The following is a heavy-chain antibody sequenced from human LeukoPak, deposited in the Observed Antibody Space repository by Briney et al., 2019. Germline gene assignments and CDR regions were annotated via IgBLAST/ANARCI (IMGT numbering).Heavy chain of an antibody. CDR2: IGSGGSLI. V-gene: IGHV3-48*03. CDR1: GFTFSSYE. Sequence: GGSLRLSCAASGFTFSSYEMNWVRQAPGKGLEWVSYIGSGGSLIYYADSAKGRFTISRDNAKNSLYLQMNSLRAEDTALYYCARAAVVASTLPAYWGQGTLVTVSS. J-gene: IGHJ4*02. CDR3: ARAAVVASTLPAY. D-gene: IGHD2-15*01.